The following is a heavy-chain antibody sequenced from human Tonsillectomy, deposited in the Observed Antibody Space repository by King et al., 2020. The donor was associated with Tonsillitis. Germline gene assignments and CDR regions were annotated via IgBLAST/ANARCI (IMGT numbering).Heavy chain of an antibody. CDR3: AREIYEGNSEPQSDY. J-gene: IGHJ4*02. CDR1: GYTFTSYY. V-gene: IGHV1-46*01. CDR2: INPSDGIT. D-gene: IGHD4-23*01. Sequence: QLVQSGAEVKKPGASVKVSCKASGYTFTSYYIHWVRQAPGQGLEWMGIINPSDGITSYAQKFQGRVTMTRDTSTSTVYMELSRLRSEDKAVFYCAREIYEGNSEPQSDYWGQGTLVTFCS.